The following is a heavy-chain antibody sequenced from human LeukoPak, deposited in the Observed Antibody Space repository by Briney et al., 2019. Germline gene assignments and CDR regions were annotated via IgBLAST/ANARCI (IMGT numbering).Heavy chain of an antibody. CDR1: GYTFTGYY. CDR3: ARVLPYHDAFDI. CDR2: INPNSGGT. D-gene: IGHD3-16*01. V-gene: IGHV1-2*02. Sequence: ASVKVSCKASGYTFTGYYMHWVRQAPGQGLEWMGWINPNSGGTNYAQKFQGRVTMTRGTSISTAYMELNRLRSDDTAVYYCARVLPYHDAFDIWGQGTMVTVSS. J-gene: IGHJ3*02.